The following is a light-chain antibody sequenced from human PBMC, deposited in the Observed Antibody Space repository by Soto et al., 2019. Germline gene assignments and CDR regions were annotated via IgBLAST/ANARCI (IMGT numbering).Light chain of an antibody. CDR1: QTISSW. Sequence: DIQITHSPSTLSGSVGDRVTITCRASQTISSWLAWYQQKPGKAPKLLIYKASTLKRGVPSRFSGSGSGTEFTLSISSLQPEEFATYYCQHYHSYSEAFGQGTKVDIK. V-gene: IGKV1-5*03. CDR2: KAS. CDR3: QHYHSYSEA. J-gene: IGKJ1*01.